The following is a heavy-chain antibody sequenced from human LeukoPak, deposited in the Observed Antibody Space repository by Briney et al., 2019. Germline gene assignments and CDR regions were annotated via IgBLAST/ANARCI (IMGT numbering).Heavy chain of an antibody. Sequence: GGSLRLSCAASGFTFSSYAISWVRQTPAKGLEWVAFIRYDGSNKYYADSVKGRFTISRDNSKNTLYLQMNSLRAEDTAVYYCARGLRIAVAGNIDYWGQGTLVTVSS. J-gene: IGHJ4*02. V-gene: IGHV3-30*02. CDR1: GFTFSSYA. D-gene: IGHD6-19*01. CDR3: ARGLRIAVAGNIDY. CDR2: IRYDGSNK.